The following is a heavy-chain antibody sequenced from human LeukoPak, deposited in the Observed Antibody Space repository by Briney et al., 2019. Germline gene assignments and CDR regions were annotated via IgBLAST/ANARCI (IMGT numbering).Heavy chain of an antibody. V-gene: IGHV3-15*01. J-gene: IGHJ3*02. D-gene: IGHD2/OR15-2a*01. CDR1: GFTFDDYG. CDR2: IKSKTDGWTT. Sequence: GGSLRLSCAASGFTFDDYGMSWVRQAPGKGLEWVGRIKSKTDGWTTDYAAPVKGRFTISRDDSKNTLYLQMNSLKTEDTAVYYCTTGRVSPYDAFDIWGQGTMVTVSS. CDR3: TTGRVSPYDAFDI.